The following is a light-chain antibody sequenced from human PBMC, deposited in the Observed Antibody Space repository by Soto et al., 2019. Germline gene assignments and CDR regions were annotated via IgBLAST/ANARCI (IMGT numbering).Light chain of an antibody. Sequence: DIQMTQSPSTLSASVGDRVTITCRASQSISSWLAWYQQKPGKDPKLLIYDASSLESGVPSRFSGSGSGTEFTLTISSLQPDDFETYYCQQYNSPWTFGQGTKVEIK. CDR1: QSISSW. CDR3: QQYNSPWT. V-gene: IGKV1-5*01. J-gene: IGKJ1*01. CDR2: DAS.